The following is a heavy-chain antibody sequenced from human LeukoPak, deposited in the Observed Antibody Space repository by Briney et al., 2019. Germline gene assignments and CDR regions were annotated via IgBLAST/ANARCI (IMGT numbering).Heavy chain of an antibody. CDR1: GFTFTSSA. Sequence: SVKVSCKASGFTFTSSAMQWVRQARGQRLEWIGWIVVGSGNTNYAQKFQERVTITRDMSTSTAYMELSSLRSEDTAVYYCATALGSPRVSYFDYWGQGTLVTASS. CDR2: IVVGSGNT. D-gene: IGHD1-26*01. CDR3: ATALGSPRVSYFDY. J-gene: IGHJ4*02. V-gene: IGHV1-58*02.